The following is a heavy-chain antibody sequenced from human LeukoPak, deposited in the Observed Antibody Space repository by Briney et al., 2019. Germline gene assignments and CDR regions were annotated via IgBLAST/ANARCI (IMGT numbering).Heavy chain of an antibody. D-gene: IGHD6-6*01. Sequence: SETLSLTCTVSGGSVSSGSYYWSWIRQPPGQGLVWIGYIYYSGSSNYNPSLKSRVTISVDTSKNQFSLKLTSVTAADTAVYYCARDYSSSSGFDYWGQGTLVTVSS. CDR3: ARDYSSSSGFDY. CDR2: IYYSGSS. CDR1: GGSVSSGSYY. J-gene: IGHJ4*02. V-gene: IGHV4-61*01.